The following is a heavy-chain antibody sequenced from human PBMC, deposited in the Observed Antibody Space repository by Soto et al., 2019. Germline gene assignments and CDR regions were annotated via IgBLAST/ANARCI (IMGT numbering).Heavy chain of an antibody. Sequence: GGSLRLSCAASGFTFSSYAMHWVRQAPGKGLEWVAVISYDGSNKYYADSVKGRFTISRDNSKNTLYLQMNSLRAEDTAVYYCARALGIFGVVIAPRVDAFDIWGQGTMVTVSS. J-gene: IGHJ3*02. CDR3: ARALGIFGVVIAPRVDAFDI. CDR1: GFTFSSYA. D-gene: IGHD3-3*02. CDR2: ISYDGSNK. V-gene: IGHV3-30-3*01.